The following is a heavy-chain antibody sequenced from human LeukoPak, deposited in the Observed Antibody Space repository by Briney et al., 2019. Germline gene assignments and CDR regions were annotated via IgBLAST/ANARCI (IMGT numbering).Heavy chain of an antibody. CDR1: DVSISSGDYY. CDR2: IFYSGCA. CDR3: ARSHSSGYNWNLDLDY. V-gene: IGHV4-30-4*01. J-gene: IGHJ4*02. Sequence: SETLSLTCTVSDVSISSGDYYWDWIRQPPGKGLEWIGYIFYSGCAYYNPSLKSRVTISLDTSKHQFSLMLSSVTAADTAVYYCARSHSSGYNWNLDLDYWGQGTLVTVSS. D-gene: IGHD1-7*01.